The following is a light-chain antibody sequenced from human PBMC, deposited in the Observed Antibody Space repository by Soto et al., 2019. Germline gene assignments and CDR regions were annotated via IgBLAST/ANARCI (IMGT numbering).Light chain of an antibody. V-gene: IGKV1-5*03. CDR2: KAS. CDR1: QNINKW. J-gene: IGKJ1*01. CDR3: QQYNSYWT. Sequence: DIQMTQSPSTLSASVGYRVVITCRASQNINKWLAWYQQKPGKAPKLLIYKASSLESGVPSRFSGSGSGTEFTLTISSLQPDDFATYYCQQYNSYWTFGQGTKVDIK.